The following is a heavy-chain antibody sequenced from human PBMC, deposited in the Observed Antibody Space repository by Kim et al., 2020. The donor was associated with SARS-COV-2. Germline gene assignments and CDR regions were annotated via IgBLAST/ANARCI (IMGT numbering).Heavy chain of an antibody. J-gene: IGHJ4*02. D-gene: IGHD3-10*01. V-gene: IGHV3-49*03. CDR3: TRGYYGSGSSYYFDY. CDR2: IRSKAYGGTT. CDR1: GFTFGDYA. Sequence: GGSLRLSCTASGFTFGDYAMSWFRQAPGKGLECVGFIRSKAYGGTTEYAASVKGRFTISRDDSKSIAYLQMNSLKTEDTAVYYCTRGYYGSGSSYYFDYWGQGTLVTVSS.